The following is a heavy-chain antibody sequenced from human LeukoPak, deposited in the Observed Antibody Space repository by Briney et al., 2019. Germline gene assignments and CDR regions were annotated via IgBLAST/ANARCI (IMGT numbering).Heavy chain of an antibody. CDR2: ISYDGSNK. D-gene: IGHD5-24*01. CDR1: GFTFSGYA. V-gene: IGHV3-30-3*01. J-gene: IGHJ4*02. CDR3: ARDSKLDY. Sequence: GGSLRLSCAASGFTFSGYAMHWVRQAPGKGLEWVAVISYDGSNKYYADSVKGRFTISRDNSKNTLYLQMNSLRAEDTAVYYCARDSKLDYWGQGTLVTVSS.